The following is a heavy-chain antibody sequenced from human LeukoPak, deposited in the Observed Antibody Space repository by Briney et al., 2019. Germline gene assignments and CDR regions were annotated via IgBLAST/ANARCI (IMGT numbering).Heavy chain of an antibody. V-gene: IGHV3-53*05. CDR2: IYTAGST. J-gene: IGHJ4*02. D-gene: IGHD6-13*01. Sequence: SGGSLRLSCAASGFTVSSYYMTWVRQAPGTGPEWVSVIYTAGSTHYADSVKGRFTISRDTSKNTLYLQMNSLGAEDTAVYYCARDIAAAGTGFDYWGQGTLVTVSS. CDR3: ARDIAAAGTGFDY. CDR1: GFTVSSYY.